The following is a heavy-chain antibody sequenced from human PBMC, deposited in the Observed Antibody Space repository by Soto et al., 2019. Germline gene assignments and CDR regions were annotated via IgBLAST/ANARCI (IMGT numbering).Heavy chain of an antibody. CDR2: TRNKANSYTT. D-gene: IGHD3-22*01. V-gene: IGHV3-72*01. CDR3: ARASMSTYYYDSSGYRGAFDI. J-gene: IGHJ3*02. Sequence: GGSLRLSCAASGFTFRDHYMDWVRQAPGKGLEWVGRTRNKANSYTTEYAASVKGRFTISRDDSKNSLYLQMNSLKTEDTAVYYCARASMSTYYYDSSGYRGAFDIWGQGTMVTVSS. CDR1: GFTFRDHY.